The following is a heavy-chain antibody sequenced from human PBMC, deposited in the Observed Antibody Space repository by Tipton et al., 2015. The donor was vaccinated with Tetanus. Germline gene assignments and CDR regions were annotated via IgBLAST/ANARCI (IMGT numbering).Heavy chain of an antibody. D-gene: IGHD2-2*01. CDR2: INPSGGST. V-gene: IGHV1-46*01. J-gene: IGHJ3*02. Sequence: QLVQSGAEVKKPGASAKVSCKASGYTFTSYYMHWVRQAPGQGLEWMGIINPSGGSTSYAQKFQGRVTMTRDTSTSTVYMELSSLRSEDTAVYYCARDPQPALDAFDIWGQGTMVTVSS. CDR3: ARDPQPALDAFDI. CDR1: GYTFTSYY.